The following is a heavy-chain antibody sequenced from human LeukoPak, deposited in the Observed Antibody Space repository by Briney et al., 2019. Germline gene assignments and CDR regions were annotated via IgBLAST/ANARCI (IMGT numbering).Heavy chain of an antibody. V-gene: IGHV4-39*01. Sequence: SETLSLTCTVSGGSISSSSYYWGWIRQPPGKGLEWIGSIYYSGSTYYNPSLKSRVTICVDTSKNQFSLKLSSVTAADTAVYYCAAVTYRNERDYWGQGTLVTVSS. CDR1: GGSISSSSYY. J-gene: IGHJ4*02. CDR3: AAVTYRNERDY. CDR2: IYYSGST. D-gene: IGHD1-1*01.